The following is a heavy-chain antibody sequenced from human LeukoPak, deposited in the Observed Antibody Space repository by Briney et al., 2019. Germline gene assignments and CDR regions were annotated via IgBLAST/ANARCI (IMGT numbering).Heavy chain of an antibody. CDR1: GGSIRSYY. V-gene: IGHV4-59*12. Sequence: SETLSLTCTVSGGSIRSYYWSWIRQPPGKGLEWIGSIYRSGSTNYNPSLKSRVTISVDTSKNQFSLKVNSVTAADTALYYCARGDCSSTICYSPMDVWGKGTTVTVSS. J-gene: IGHJ6*03. D-gene: IGHD2-2*01. CDR2: IYRSGST. CDR3: ARGDCSSTICYSPMDV.